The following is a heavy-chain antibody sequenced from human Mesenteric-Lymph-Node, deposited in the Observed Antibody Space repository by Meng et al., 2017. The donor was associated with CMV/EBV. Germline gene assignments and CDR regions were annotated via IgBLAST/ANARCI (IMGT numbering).Heavy chain of an antibody. CDR1: GYRLTSIYW. D-gene: IGHD6-13*01. Sequence: GGSLRLSCKSSGYRLTSIYWIAWVRQTPEKGLEWMCVIYPSDSDTRYNPSFQGQVTISADRSINTAYLQWDSLKASDSAMYYCASGYSSGWSFDNWGQGTLVTVS. CDR3: ASGYSSGWSFDN. CDR2: IYPSDSDT. V-gene: IGHV5-51*01. J-gene: IGHJ4*02.